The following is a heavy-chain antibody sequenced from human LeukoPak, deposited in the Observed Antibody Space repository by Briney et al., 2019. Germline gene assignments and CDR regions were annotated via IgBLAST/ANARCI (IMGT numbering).Heavy chain of an antibody. CDR1: GFTFSSYS. D-gene: IGHD5-18*01. CDR2: ISGSGGST. V-gene: IGHV3-23*01. J-gene: IGHJ4*02. Sequence: GGSLRLSCAASGFTFSSYSMHWVSQAPGKGLEWVSAISGSGGSTYYADSVKGRFTISRDNSKNTLYLQMNSLRAEDTAVYYCAKDGARGQLWLKEADYWGQGTLVTVSS. CDR3: AKDGARGQLWLKEADY.